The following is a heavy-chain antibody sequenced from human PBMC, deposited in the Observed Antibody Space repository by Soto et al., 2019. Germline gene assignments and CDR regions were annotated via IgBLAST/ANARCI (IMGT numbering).Heavy chain of an antibody. CDR2: ICYSGST. D-gene: IGHD1-26*01. CDR3: TRRAVSGSHSDY. Sequence: QLQLQESGPGLVKPSETLSLTCTVSGGSNTSSGYCWAWIRQPPGKGLEWIATICYSGSTYYNPSLKSRVTMSVDTSKNQFSLKLTSVNDADTAVYYCTRRAVSGSHSDYWGQGILVTVSS. CDR1: GGSNTSSGYC. V-gene: IGHV4-39*01. J-gene: IGHJ4*02.